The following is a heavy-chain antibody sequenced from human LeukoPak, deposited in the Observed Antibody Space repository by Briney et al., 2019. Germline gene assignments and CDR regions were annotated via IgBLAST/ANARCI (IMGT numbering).Heavy chain of an antibody. V-gene: IGHV1-24*01. CDR2: FDPEDGET. CDR1: GYTLTELS. D-gene: IGHD6-19*01. Sequence: ASVKVSCTVSGYTLTELSMHWVRQAPGKGLEWMGGFDPEDGETIYAQKFQGRVTMTEDTSTDTAYMELSSLRSEDTAVYYCATDLSRSSGWYLFDYWGQGTLVTVSS. CDR3: ATDLSRSSGWYLFDY. J-gene: IGHJ4*02.